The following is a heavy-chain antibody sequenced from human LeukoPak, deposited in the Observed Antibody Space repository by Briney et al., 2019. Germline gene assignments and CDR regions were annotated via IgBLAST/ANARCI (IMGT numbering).Heavy chain of an antibody. Sequence: SDPLSLMCTVSGRFISSSSYYWRWIREPPGRGLEWIGSIYYSGSTYYNPSLKSRVTISVDTSKNQFSLKLSSVTAADTAVYYCARRPYSSRPTYYYYYMDVWGKGTTVTVSS. CDR2: IYYSGST. CDR1: GRFISSSSYY. CDR3: ARRPYSSRPTYYYYYMDV. J-gene: IGHJ6*03. D-gene: IGHD6-13*01. V-gene: IGHV4-39*01.